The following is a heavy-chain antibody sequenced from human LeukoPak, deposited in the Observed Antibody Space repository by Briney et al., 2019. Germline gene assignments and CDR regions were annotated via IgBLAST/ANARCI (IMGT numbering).Heavy chain of an antibody. Sequence: PSQTLSLTCPVYGGSLSSGSYYWSWLRPPAGKGLEWIGRIYTSGKPNYNPSLKSRVTITVYTYKHQFSLKLSSMTAADTAVYYCARVWKYYYDSSGYDTWGQGTLVTVSS. V-gene: IGHV4-61*02. CDR3: ARVWKYYYDSSGYDT. CDR1: GGSLSSGSYY. D-gene: IGHD3-22*01. CDR2: IYTSGKP. J-gene: IGHJ5*02.